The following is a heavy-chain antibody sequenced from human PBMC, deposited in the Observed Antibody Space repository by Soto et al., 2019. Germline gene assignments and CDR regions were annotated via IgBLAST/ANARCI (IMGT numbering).Heavy chain of an antibody. CDR3: VRGDNWNDEASDY. Sequence: GGSLRLSCAASGFTFSSYGMHWVRQAPGKGLEWVAVISYDGSNKYYADSVKGRFTISRDNSKNTVYLQMNSLRAEDTAVYYCVRGDNWNDEASDYWGQGT. D-gene: IGHD1-1*01. J-gene: IGHJ4*02. V-gene: IGHV3-30*03. CDR2: ISYDGSNK. CDR1: GFTFSSYG.